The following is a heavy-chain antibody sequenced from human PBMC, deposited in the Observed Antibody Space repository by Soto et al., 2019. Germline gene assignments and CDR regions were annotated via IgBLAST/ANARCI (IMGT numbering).Heavy chain of an antibody. CDR2: INPSGGST. CDR1: GYTFTSYY. J-gene: IGHJ5*02. V-gene: IGHV1-46*01. CDR3: AREYSSSSEGNWFDP. D-gene: IGHD6-6*01. Sequence: QVQLVQSGAEVKKPGASVKVSCKASGYTFTSYYMHWVRQAPGQGLEWMGIINPSGGSTSYAQKFQGRVTMNRDTSTSTVYMELSSLRSEDTAVYYCAREYSSSSEGNWFDPWGQGTLVTVSS.